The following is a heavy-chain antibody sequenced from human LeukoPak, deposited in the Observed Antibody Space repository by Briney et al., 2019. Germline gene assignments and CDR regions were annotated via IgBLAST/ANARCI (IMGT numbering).Heavy chain of an antibody. D-gene: IGHD2-21*01. V-gene: IGHV1-24*01. Sequence: ASVKVSCKVSGYTLTELSMHWVRQAPGKGLEWMGGFDPEDGETIYAQKFQGRVTMTEDTSTDTAYMELSSLRSEDTAVYYCATRNGDPYYYYMDVWGKGTTVTVSS. CDR1: GYTLTELS. J-gene: IGHJ6*03. CDR3: ATRNGDPYYYYMDV. CDR2: FDPEDGET.